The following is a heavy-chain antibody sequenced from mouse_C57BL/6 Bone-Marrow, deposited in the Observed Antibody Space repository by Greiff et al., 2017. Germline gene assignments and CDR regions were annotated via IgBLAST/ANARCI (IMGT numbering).Heavy chain of an antibody. J-gene: IGHJ1*03. V-gene: IGHV14-4*01. D-gene: IGHD1-1*01. Sequence: VQLQQSGAELVRPGASVKLSCTASGFNIKDDYMHWVQQRPEQGLEWIGWIDPENGDTEYASKFQGKATITADTSSNTAYLQLSSLTSEDTAVYYCTTIATVVYWYFDVWGTGTTVTVSS. CDR2: IDPENGDT. CDR1: GFNIKDDY. CDR3: TTIATVVYWYFDV.